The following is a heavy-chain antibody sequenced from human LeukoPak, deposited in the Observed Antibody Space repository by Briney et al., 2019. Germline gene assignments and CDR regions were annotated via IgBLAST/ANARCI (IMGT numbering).Heavy chain of an antibody. J-gene: IGHJ5*02. CDR2: INHSGST. CDR3: ARGLARDYGDYGYWFDP. D-gene: IGHD4-17*01. Sequence: SETLSLTCAVYGGSFSGYYWSWIRQPPRKGREWIGEINHSGSTNYNPSLKSRVTISVDTSKNQFSLKLSSVTAADTAVYYCARGLARDYGDYGYWFDPWGQGTLVTVSS. V-gene: IGHV4-34*01. CDR1: GGSFSGYY.